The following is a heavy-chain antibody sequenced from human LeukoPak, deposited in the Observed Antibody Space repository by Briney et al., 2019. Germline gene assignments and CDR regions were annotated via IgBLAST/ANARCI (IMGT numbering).Heavy chain of an antibody. D-gene: IGHD3-22*01. J-gene: IGHJ4*02. Sequence: ASVTVSCKASGYTFTGYGTSWVRQAPGQGLEWMGWISAYNGNTNYAQKLQGRVTMTTDTFTSTAYMELRSLRSDDTAVYYCARDRGYFDSSGYSPDFWGQGTLVTVSS. CDR2: ISAYNGNT. CDR1: GYTFTGYG. CDR3: ARDRGYFDSSGYSPDF. V-gene: IGHV1-18*01.